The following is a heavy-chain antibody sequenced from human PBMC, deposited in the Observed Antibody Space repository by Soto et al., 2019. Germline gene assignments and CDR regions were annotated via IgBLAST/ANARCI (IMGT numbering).Heavy chain of an antibody. CDR1: GFIFNEYG. V-gene: IGHV3-33*01. J-gene: IGHJ4*02. CDR3: ARWGCSGSNCNLNQRSFDL. D-gene: IGHD2-15*01. Sequence: QVQLVESGGGVVQPGRSLRLSCAASGFIFNEYGMHWVRQAPGKGLEWVAVIWYDGSNKYYADSVRGRFTFSRDNSRNTMSLQISSLGVEDTAIYYCARWGCSGSNCNLNQRSFDLWGQGTLVTVSS. CDR2: IWYDGSNK.